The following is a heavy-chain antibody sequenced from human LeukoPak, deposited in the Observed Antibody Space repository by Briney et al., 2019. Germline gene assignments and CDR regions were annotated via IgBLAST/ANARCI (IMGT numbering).Heavy chain of an antibody. J-gene: IGHJ6*03. CDR1: GFTFSSYS. D-gene: IGHD4-17*01. CDR3: ARGNYGDYPHYMDV. Sequence: GGSLRLSCAASGFTFSSYSMNWVRQAPGKGLEWVSSISSSSSYIYYADSVKGRFTISRDNAKNSLYLQMNSLRAEDTAVYYCARGNYGDYPHYMDVWGKGTTVTVSS. V-gene: IGHV3-21*01. CDR2: ISSSSSYI.